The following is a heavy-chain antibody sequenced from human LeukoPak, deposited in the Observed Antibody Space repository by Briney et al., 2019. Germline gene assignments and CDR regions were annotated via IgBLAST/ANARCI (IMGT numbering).Heavy chain of an antibody. CDR2: ISSRSSNK. CDR1: GFTFSSYE. Sequence: GGSLRLSCVASGFTFSSYEMNWVRQAPGKGLVWVSYISSRSSNKYYADSVKGRFTISRDNAKNSLYLQMDSLRVEDTAVYYCAREGWDLNALDIWGQGTMVTVSP. V-gene: IGHV3-48*03. D-gene: IGHD1-26*01. CDR3: AREGWDLNALDI. J-gene: IGHJ3*02.